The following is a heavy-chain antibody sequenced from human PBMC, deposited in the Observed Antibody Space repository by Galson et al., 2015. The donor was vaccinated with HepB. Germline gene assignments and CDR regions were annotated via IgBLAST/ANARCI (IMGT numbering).Heavy chain of an antibody. CDR2: IDYSGGT. CDR3: ARDSRRGLDF. J-gene: IGHJ6*02. V-gene: IGHV4-31*03. D-gene: IGHD1-14*01. CDR1: GGSISRGGFY. Sequence: LSLTCTVSGGSISRGGFYWSWIRQHPGRGLEWIGYIDYSGGTFFNPSLRSRLIMSVDMSRDQFSLNLTSVAAADTAVYFCARDSRRGLDFWGQGTAVSVSS.